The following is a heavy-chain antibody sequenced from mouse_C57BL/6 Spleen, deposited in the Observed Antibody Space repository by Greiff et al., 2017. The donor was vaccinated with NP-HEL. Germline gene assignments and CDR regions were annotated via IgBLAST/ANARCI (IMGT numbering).Heavy chain of an antibody. CDR1: GFSFNTYA. J-gene: IGHJ3*01. CDR3: VRRGYGSSYGFAY. V-gene: IGHV10-1*01. D-gene: IGHD1-1*01. CDR2: IRSKSNNYAT. Sequence: EVKLQESGGGLVQPKGSLKLSCAASGFSFNTYAMNWVRQAPGKGLEWVARIRSKSNNYATYYADSVKDRFTISRDDSESMLYLQMNNLKTEDTAMYYCVRRGYGSSYGFAYWGQGTLVTVSA.